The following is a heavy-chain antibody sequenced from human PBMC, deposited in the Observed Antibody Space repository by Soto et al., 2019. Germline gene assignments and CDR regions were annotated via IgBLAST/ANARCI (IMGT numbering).Heavy chain of an antibody. CDR2: IYYSGST. J-gene: IGHJ2*01. Sequence: QVQLQESGPGLVKPSETLSLTCTVSGGSVSSGSYYWSWIRQPPGKGLEWIGYIYYSGSTNYNPPLKSRVTISVDTSKNQFSLTLGSVTAADTAVYYCARDRGGIHCGGDCSGWYFGLWGRGTLVTVSS. V-gene: IGHV4-61*01. CDR3: ARDRGGIHCGGDCSGWYFGL. CDR1: GGSVSSGSYY. D-gene: IGHD2-21*02.